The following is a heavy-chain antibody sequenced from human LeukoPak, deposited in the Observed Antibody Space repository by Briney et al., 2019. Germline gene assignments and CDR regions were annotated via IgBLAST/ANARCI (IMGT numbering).Heavy chain of an antibody. V-gene: IGHV4-61*05. J-gene: IGHJ4*02. CDR2: IHDSGST. Sequence: SETLSSPALSLVAPSAVVVTTGAGSASPQGKGLEWIGYIHDSGSTHYNPSLRSRLTMSIDTSKNQFSLNLSSVTAADTAVYYCATQYASQTLAYGYWGQGTLVTVSS. CDR3: ATQYASQTLAYGY. CDR1: VAPSAVVVTT. D-gene: IGHD3-16*01.